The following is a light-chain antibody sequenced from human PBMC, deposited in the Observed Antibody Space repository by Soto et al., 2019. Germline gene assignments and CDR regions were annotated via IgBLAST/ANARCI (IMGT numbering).Light chain of an antibody. CDR2: DAY. V-gene: IGKV3-11*01. Sequence: EVVLTQSPVTLSLSPGERATLSCRASQSFRGLLAWYQQKPGQAPRLLIYDAYNRATGIPPRFSGSGSGTDFTLTISSLQAEDVAVYYCQQYYKTPWTFGQGTKVDIK. CDR3: QQYYKTPWT. CDR1: QSFRGL. J-gene: IGKJ1*01.